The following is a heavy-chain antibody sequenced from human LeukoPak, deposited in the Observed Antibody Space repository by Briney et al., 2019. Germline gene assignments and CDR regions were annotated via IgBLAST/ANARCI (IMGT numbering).Heavy chain of an antibody. CDR1: GYTFTGYY. V-gene: IGHV1-2*02. D-gene: IGHD2-21*02. J-gene: IGHJ4*02. CDR2: IHPNSGGT. Sequence: ASVKVSCKASGYTFTGYYIHWVRQAPGQGLEWMGWIHPNSGGTKYAQKFQGRVTMTRDTSISTAYMELSRLRSDDTAVYYCARGGAVVVTAFYYYWGQGTLVTVSS. CDR3: ARGGAVVVTAFYYY.